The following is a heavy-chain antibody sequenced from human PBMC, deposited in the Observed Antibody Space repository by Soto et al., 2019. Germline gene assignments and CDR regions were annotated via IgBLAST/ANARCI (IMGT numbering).Heavy chain of an antibody. CDR2: ISSSSSYI. Sequence: EVQLVESGGGLVKPGGSLRLSCAASGFTFSSYSMNWVRQAPGKGVEWVSSISSSSSYIYYADSVKGRFTISRDNAKNSLYLQMNSLRAEDTAVYYCARGDSGSLPFQHWGQGTLVTVSS. J-gene: IGHJ1*01. CDR3: ARGDSGSLPFQH. V-gene: IGHV3-21*01. D-gene: IGHD6-13*01. CDR1: GFTFSSYS.